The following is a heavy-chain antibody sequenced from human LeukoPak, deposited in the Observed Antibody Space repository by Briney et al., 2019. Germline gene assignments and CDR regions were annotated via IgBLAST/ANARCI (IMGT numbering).Heavy chain of an antibody. CDR1: GFTFSSYA. V-gene: IGHV3-23*01. J-gene: IGHJ4*02. CDR2: IRGSGGCT. D-gene: IGHD2-2*01. Sequence: GGSLRLSCAASGFTFSSYAMSWSRQARGKGLEWVSAIRGSGGCTYYADSVKGRFTISRDNSKNTLYLQMNSLRAEDTAVYYCAKGREDIVVVPAAMGVGGFDYGGQGTLVTVSA. CDR3: AKGREDIVVVPAAMGVGGFDY.